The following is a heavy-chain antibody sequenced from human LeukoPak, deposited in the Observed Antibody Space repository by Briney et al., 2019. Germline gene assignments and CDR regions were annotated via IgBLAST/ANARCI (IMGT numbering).Heavy chain of an antibody. V-gene: IGHV4-39*01. Sequence: SETLSLTCTVSGGSTSSSSFYWGWIRQPPGKGLERIGRISYSGRTYYNPSLQSRVTISVDTSKNQFSLRLSSVTAADTAVYYCARLRAYYYDSSGYYNFDFWGQGTLVTASS. CDR1: GGSTSSSSFY. D-gene: IGHD3-22*01. J-gene: IGHJ4*02. CDR3: ARLRAYYYDSSGYYNFDF. CDR2: ISYSGRT.